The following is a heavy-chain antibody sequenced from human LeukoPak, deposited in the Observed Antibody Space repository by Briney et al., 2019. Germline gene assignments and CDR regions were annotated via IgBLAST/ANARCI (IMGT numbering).Heavy chain of an antibody. CDR1: GFTFSSYS. D-gene: IGHD3-9*01. Sequence: GGSLRLSCAASGFTFSSYSMNWVRQAPGKGLEWVSYISSSGSTIYYADSVKGRFAISRDNAKNSLYLQMNSLRAEDTAVYYCARGGYDILTGYYPLDYWGQGTLVTVSS. CDR2: ISSSGSTI. V-gene: IGHV3-48*04. J-gene: IGHJ4*02. CDR3: ARGGYDILTGYYPLDY.